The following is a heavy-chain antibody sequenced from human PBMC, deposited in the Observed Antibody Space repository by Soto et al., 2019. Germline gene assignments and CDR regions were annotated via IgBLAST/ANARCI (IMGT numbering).Heavy chain of an antibody. CDR2: ISAYNGNT. CDR3: ARDPASDSNYDILTGYYFPYFDY. J-gene: IGHJ4*02. CDR1: GYTFTSYG. D-gene: IGHD3-9*01. V-gene: IGHV1-18*01. Sequence: QVQLVQSGAEVKKPGASVKVSCKASGYTFTSYGISWVRQAPGQGLEWMGWISAYNGNTNYAQKLQGRVTMTTDTSTSTAYMELRSLRSDDTAVYYRARDPASDSNYDILTGYYFPYFDYWGQGTLVTVSS.